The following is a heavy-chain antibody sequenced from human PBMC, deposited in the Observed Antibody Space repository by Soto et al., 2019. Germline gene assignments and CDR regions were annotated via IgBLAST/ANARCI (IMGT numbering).Heavy chain of an antibody. CDR2: IWYDGSNK. CDR1: GFTFSSYG. Sequence: QVQLVESGGGVVQPGRSLRLSCAASGFTFSSYGLHWFRQAPGKGLGWVAVIWYDGSNKYYADSVKRQFTIPRDNSENTVDLQMNNLCAQESAVYDCARARYSSGWYDRDGWGQGTQVTVCS. D-gene: IGHD6-19*01. CDR3: ARARYSSGWYDRDG. V-gene: IGHV3-33*01. J-gene: IGHJ4*02.